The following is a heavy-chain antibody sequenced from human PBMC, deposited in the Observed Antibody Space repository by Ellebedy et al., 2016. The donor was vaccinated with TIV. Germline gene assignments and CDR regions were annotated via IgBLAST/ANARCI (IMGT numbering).Heavy chain of an antibody. CDR3: ARRPDGMDV. CDR2: INHYGTT. J-gene: IGHJ6*02. V-gene: IGHV4-34*01. Sequence: SETLSLXXALYGGSFSGYHWSWVRQPPGKGLEWIGHINHYGTTSYNASLMSRVTMSLDTSKNQFSLRLNSVTAADTAVYYCARRPDGMDVWGQGTTVTVSS. CDR1: GGSFSGYH.